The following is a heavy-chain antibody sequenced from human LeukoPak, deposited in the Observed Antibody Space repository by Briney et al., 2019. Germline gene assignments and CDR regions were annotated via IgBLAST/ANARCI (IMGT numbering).Heavy chain of an antibody. CDR3: AKDRKGYYYYMDV. CDR2: INNSGGAT. V-gene: IGHV3-43*02. Sequence: GGSLRLSCVASGLTFSTYAMSWVRQAPGKGLEWVSTINNSGGATYYADSVKGRFTISRDNSKNSLYLQMNSLRTEDTALYYCAKDRKGYYYYMDVWGKGTTVTVSS. J-gene: IGHJ6*03. CDR1: GLTFSTYA.